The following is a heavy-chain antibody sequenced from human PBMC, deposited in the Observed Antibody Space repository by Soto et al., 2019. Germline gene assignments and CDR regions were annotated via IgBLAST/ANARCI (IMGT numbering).Heavy chain of an antibody. V-gene: IGHV4-4*02. CDR2: VFHTGTT. D-gene: IGHD6-19*01. CDR3: ARSAGWYAVHS. Sequence: QVQLQESGPGLVKPSGTLSLTCAVSGDSVSSPYYWCWVRQPPGKGLEWIGEVFHTGTTSYNPCLRSRVTISMDKSNNQFSLDLSYVTAADTAVYYCARSAGWYAVHSWGPGTLV. CDR1: GDSVSSPYY. J-gene: IGHJ4*02.